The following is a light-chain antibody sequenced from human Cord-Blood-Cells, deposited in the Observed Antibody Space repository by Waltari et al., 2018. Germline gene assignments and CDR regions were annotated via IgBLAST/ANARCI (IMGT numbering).Light chain of an antibody. J-gene: IGKJ2*03. CDR3: QQYYSTPYS. Sequence: DIVMTQSPDSLAVSLGERATINCKSSQSVLYSSNNKNYLAWYQQKPGQPPKLLIYGASTRESGVPDRFSGSGFGTECTLTISSLQAEDVAVYYCQQYYSTPYSFGQGTKLEIK. V-gene: IGKV4-1*01. CDR1: QSVLYSSNNKNY. CDR2: GAS.